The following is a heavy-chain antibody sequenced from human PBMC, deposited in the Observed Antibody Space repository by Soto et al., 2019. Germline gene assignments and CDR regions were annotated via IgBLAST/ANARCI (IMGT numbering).Heavy chain of an antibody. CDR2: IYYSGST. Sequence: SETLSLTCTVSGGSISSGGYYWSWIRQHPGKGLEWIGYIYYSGSTYYNPSLKSRVTISVDTSKNQFSLKLSSVTAADTAVYYCASTLDSSGYYASSEYFQHWGQGTLVTVSS. CDR3: ASTLDSSGYYASSEYFQH. J-gene: IGHJ1*01. V-gene: IGHV4-31*03. CDR1: GGSISSGGYY. D-gene: IGHD3-22*01.